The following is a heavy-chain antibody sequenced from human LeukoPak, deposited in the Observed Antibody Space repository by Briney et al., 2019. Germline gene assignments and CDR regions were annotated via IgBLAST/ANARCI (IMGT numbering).Heavy chain of an antibody. D-gene: IGHD6-19*01. CDR2: ISSSSSYI. CDR1: GFTFSSYS. Sequence: GGSLRLSCAASGFTFSSYSMNWVRQAPGKGLEWVSSISSSSSYIYYADSVKGRFTISRDNAKNSLYLQMNSLRAEDTAVYYCARDLLLSGYSSGWLVYWGQETLVTVSS. J-gene: IGHJ4*02. V-gene: IGHV3-21*01. CDR3: ARDLLLSGYSSGWLVY.